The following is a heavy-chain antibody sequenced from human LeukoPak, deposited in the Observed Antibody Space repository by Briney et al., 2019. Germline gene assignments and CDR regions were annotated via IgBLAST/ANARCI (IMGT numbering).Heavy chain of an antibody. CDR1: GYIFTSYG. CDR3: ARAPGGEAGTFSWFDP. V-gene: IGHV1-18*01. D-gene: IGHD6-19*01. Sequence: ASVKVSCKASGYIFTSYGISWVRQAPGQGLEWMGWINPYNGNTKYAQKFQGRVTMTRDMSTSTVYMELSSLRSEDTAVYYCARAPGGEAGTFSWFDPWGQGTLVTVSS. J-gene: IGHJ5*02. CDR2: INPYNGNT.